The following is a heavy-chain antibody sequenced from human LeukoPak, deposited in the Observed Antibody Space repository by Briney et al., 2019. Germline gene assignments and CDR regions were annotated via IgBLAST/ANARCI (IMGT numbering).Heavy chain of an antibody. CDR2: ISYDGSNK. V-gene: IGHV3-30*18. CDR1: GFTFSSYG. J-gene: IGHJ4*02. D-gene: IGHD1-26*01. Sequence: PGRSLRLSCAASGFTFSSYGMHWVRQAPGKGLEWVAVISYDGSNKYYADSVKGRFTISRDNSKNTLYLQMNSLRAEDTAVYYCAKNEAGAAYYFDYWGQGTLVTVSS. CDR3: AKNEAGAAYYFDY.